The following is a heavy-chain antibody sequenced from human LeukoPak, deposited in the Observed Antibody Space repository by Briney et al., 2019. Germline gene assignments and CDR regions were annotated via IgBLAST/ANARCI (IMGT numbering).Heavy chain of an antibody. CDR3: TTRDYGDYYLYAFDI. J-gene: IGHJ3*02. Sequence: GGSLRLSCAGSGSTFSNAWMSWVRQAPGKGLEWVGRIKSKTDGGTTDYAAPVKGRFTISRDDSKNTLYLQMNSLKTEDTAVYYCTTRDYGDYYLYAFDIWGQGTMVTVSS. CDR2: IKSKTDGGTT. CDR1: GSTFSNAW. V-gene: IGHV3-15*01. D-gene: IGHD4-17*01.